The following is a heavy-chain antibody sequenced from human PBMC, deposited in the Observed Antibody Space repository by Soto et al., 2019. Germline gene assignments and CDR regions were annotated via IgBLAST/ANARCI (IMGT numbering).Heavy chain of an antibody. CDR1: GFTFSSYA. J-gene: IGHJ6*02. Sequence: EVQLLESGGGLVQPGGSLRLSCAASGFTFSSYAMSWVRQAPGKGLEWVLAISGSGGSTYYADSVKGRFTISRDNSKNTLYLQMNSLRAEDTAVYYCATGRGVNFYYGMDVWGQGTTVTVSS. D-gene: IGHD3-10*01. CDR3: ATGRGVNFYYGMDV. CDR2: ISGSGGST. V-gene: IGHV3-23*01.